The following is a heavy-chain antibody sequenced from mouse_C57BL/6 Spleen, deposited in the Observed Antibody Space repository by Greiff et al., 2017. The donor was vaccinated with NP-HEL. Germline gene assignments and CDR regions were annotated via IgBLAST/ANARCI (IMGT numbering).Heavy chain of an antibody. CDR3: ARPTYYGSSGRYFDV. J-gene: IGHJ1*03. V-gene: IGHV5-6*01. D-gene: IGHD1-1*01. CDR2: ISSGGSYT. CDR1: GFTFSSYG. Sequence: EVKVVESGGDLVKPGGSLKLSCAASGFTFSSYGMSWVRQTPDKRLEWVATISSGGSYTYYPDSVKGRFTISRDNAKNTLYLQMSSLKSEDTAMYYCARPTYYGSSGRYFDVWGTGTTVTVSS.